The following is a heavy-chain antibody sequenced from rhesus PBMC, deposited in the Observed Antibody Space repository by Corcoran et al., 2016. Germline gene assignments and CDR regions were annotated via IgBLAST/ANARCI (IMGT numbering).Heavy chain of an antibody. V-gene: IGHV4-65*01. CDR2: ISGSSGST. CDR1: GGSVSSSNW. J-gene: IGHJ4*01. CDR3: ARGWNGCDY. Sequence: QVQLQESGPGLVKPSETLSLTCAVSGGSVSSSNWWSWIRQPPGKGLEWIGYISGSSGSTYYNPSLKSRVTISTDTSKNQFSLKLSAVTAADTAVYYCARGWNGCDYWGQGVLVTVSS. D-gene: IGHD1-32*01.